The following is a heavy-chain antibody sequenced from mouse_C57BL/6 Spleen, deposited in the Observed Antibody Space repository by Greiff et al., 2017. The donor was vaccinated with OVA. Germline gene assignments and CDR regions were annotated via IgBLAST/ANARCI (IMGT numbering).Heavy chain of an antibody. J-gene: IGHJ2*01. D-gene: IGHD3-2*02. CDR3: ARETAQATLFDY. CDR2: ISDGGSYT. V-gene: IGHV5-4*01. CDR1: GFTFSSYA. Sequence: EVMLVESGGGLVKPGGSLKLSCAASGFTFSSYAMSWVRQTPEKRLEWVATISDGGSYTYYPDNVKGRFTISRDNAKNNLYLQMRHLKSEDTAMYYCARETAQATLFDYWGQGTTLTVSS.